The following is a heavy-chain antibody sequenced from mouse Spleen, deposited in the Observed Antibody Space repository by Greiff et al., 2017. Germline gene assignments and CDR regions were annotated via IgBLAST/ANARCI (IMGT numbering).Heavy chain of an antibody. J-gene: IGHJ4*01. CDR3: ARHEGYYAMDY. Sequence: EVKVVESGGGLVQPGGSLKLSCAASGFTFSSYTMSWVRQTPEKRLEWVAYISNGGGSTYYPDTVKGRFTISRDNAKNTLYLQMSSLKSEDTAMYYCARHEGYYAMDYWGQGTSVTVSS. CDR1: GFTFSSYT. V-gene: IGHV5-12-2*01. CDR2: ISNGGGST.